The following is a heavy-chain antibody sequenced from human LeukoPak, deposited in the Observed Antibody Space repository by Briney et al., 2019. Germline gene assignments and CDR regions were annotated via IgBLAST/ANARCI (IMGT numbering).Heavy chain of an antibody. CDR3: ARRGYSGHDYDY. D-gene: IGHD5-12*01. CDR1: GGTFSSYA. V-gene: IGHV1-69*05. Sequence: SVKVSCKASGGTFSSYAISWVRQAPGHGLEWMGGIIPIFGTANYAQKFQGRVTITTDESTSTAYMELSSLRSEDTAVYYCARRGYSGHDYDYWGQGTLVTVSS. J-gene: IGHJ4*02. CDR2: IIPIFGTA.